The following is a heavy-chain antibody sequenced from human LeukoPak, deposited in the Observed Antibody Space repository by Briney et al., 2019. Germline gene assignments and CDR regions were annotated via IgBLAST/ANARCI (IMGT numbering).Heavy chain of an antibody. CDR1: GFTVSSNY. V-gene: IGHV3-11*01. D-gene: IGHD5-24*01. CDR3: ARAIRDAFDI. J-gene: IGHJ3*02. Sequence: GGSLRLSCAASGFTVSSNYMSWVRQAPGKGLEWVSYISSSGSTIYYADSVKGRFTISRDNAKNSLYLQMNSLRAEDTAVYYCARAIRDAFDIWGQGTMVTVSS. CDR2: ISSSGSTI.